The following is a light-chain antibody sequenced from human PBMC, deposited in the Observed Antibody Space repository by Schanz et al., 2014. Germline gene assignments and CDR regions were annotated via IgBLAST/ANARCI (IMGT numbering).Light chain of an antibody. CDR2: DVS. CDR1: SGDVGEYNY. CDR3: CSYAGTSTFVV. Sequence: QSALTQPPSASGSPGQSVTISCTGTSGDVGEYNYVSWFQQYPGKAPKLMIYDVSNRPSGVSNRFSGSKSGNTASLTISWLQADDEADYYCCSYAGTSTFVVFGGGTKVTVL. J-gene: IGLJ2*01. V-gene: IGLV2-11*01.